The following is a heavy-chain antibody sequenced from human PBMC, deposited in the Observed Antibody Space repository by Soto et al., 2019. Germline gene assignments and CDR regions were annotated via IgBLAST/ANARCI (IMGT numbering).Heavy chain of an antibody. CDR3: AREGQGADFWSGYYPYYYYGMDV. Sequence: GGSLRLSCAASGFTFSSYGMNWVRQAPGKGLEWVSYISSSGSTIYYADSVKGRFTISRDNAKNSLYLQMNSLRAEDTAVYYCAREGQGADFWSGYYPYYYYGMDVWGQGTTVTVSS. CDR2: ISSSGSTI. CDR1: GFTFSSYG. V-gene: IGHV3-48*03. D-gene: IGHD3-3*01. J-gene: IGHJ6*02.